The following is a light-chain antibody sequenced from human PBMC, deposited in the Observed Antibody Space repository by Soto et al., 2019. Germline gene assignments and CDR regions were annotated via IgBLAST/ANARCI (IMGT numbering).Light chain of an antibody. J-gene: IGLJ1*01. CDR1: SSDVGAYNY. CDR2: EVS. CDR3: TSYAGTYSFFYV. Sequence: QSVLTQPPSASGSPGQSVTISCTGTSSDVGAYNYVSWYQQLPGKAPKLIIYEVSKRPSGVPDRFSGSKSGNTASLTVSGLQAEDEDDYYSTSYAGTYSFFYVFGTGKKVNVL. V-gene: IGLV2-8*01.